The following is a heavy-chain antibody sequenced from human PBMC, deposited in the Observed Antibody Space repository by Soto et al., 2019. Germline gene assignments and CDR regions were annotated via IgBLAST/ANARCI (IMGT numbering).Heavy chain of an antibody. D-gene: IGHD6-19*01. V-gene: IGHV1-46*03. CDR1: GYTFTSHY. Sequence: QVQLVQSGAEVKKPGASVMVSCRASGYTFTSHYMNWVRQAPGQGLEWMGMIDPSGGATTYAQKFQGRVTITRDTSTTTVYMELSSLRPEDTAVYSCSRGLWQWLFDYWGQGTLVTVSS. CDR2: IDPSGGAT. J-gene: IGHJ4*02. CDR3: SRGLWQWLFDY.